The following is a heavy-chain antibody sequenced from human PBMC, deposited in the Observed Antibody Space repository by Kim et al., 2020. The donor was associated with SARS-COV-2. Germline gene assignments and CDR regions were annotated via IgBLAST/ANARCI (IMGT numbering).Heavy chain of an antibody. CDR3: ARGGNLLSIRGAYYFDY. V-gene: IGHV3-21*04. CDR1: GFTFSSYS. J-gene: IGHJ4*02. D-gene: IGHD1-26*01. Sequence: GGSLRLSCAASGFTFSSYSMNWVRQAPGKGLEWVSSISSSSSYIYYADSVKGRFTISRDNAKNSLYLQMNSLRAEDTAVYYCARGGNLLSIRGAYYFDYWGQGTLVTVSS. CDR2: ISSSSSYI.